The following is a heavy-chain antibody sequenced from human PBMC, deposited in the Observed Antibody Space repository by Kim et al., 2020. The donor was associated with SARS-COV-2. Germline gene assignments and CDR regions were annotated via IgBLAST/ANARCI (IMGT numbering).Heavy chain of an antibody. CDR3: AREDYGDYLFDY. Sequence: YNPSRKSRVTISVDTSKNQFSLKLSSVTAADTAVYYCAREDYGDYLFDYWGQGTLVTVSS. V-gene: IGHV4-31*02. J-gene: IGHJ4*02. D-gene: IGHD4-17*01.